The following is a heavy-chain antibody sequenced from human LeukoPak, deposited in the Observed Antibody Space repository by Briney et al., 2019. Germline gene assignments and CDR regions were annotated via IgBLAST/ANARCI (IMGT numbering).Heavy chain of an antibody. Sequence: GGSLRLSCAAPGLTFRSYAMSWVRQAPGKGLEWVSAISGSGGSTYYADSVKGRFTISRDNSKNTLYLQMNSLRAEDTAVYYCAKDRDRSGSYSDYWGQGTLVTVSS. CDR2: ISGSGGST. V-gene: IGHV3-23*01. J-gene: IGHJ4*02. CDR3: AKDRDRSGSYSDY. CDR1: GLTFRSYA. D-gene: IGHD3-22*01.